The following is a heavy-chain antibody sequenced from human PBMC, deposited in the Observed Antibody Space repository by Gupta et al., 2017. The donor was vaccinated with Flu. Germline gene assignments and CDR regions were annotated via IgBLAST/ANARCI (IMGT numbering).Heavy chain of an antibody. CDR1: GGSFSGYF. D-gene: IGHD3-9*01. CDR3: ARGSAYYDILTGYRRAYYFDS. J-gene: IGHJ4*02. V-gene: IGHV4-34*01. CDR2: MTQSGST. Sequence: QVQLQQWGAGLLKPSETLSLTCAVYGGSFSGYFWSWNRQPPGKGLEWIGEMTQSGSTSYNPSLKSRVTMSVDTSKNQFSLKLTSLTAADTAGYYCARGSAYYDILTGYRRAYYFDSWGRGTLVTVSS.